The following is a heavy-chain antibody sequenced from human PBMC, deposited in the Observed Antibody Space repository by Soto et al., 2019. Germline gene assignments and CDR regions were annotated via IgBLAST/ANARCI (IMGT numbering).Heavy chain of an antibody. V-gene: IGHV1-8*01. Sequence: QVQLVQSGTEVKKPGASVRVSCKASGYTFSSYDINWVRQATGQGLEWMGWMNPNSGNTGYAQKFQGRVTMTRNTSISTAYMELSSLRSEDTAVYYCARRRGYPSWFDPWGQGTLVTVSS. CDR1: GYTFSSYD. CDR3: ARRRGYPSWFDP. D-gene: IGHD1-1*01. J-gene: IGHJ5*02. CDR2: MNPNSGNT.